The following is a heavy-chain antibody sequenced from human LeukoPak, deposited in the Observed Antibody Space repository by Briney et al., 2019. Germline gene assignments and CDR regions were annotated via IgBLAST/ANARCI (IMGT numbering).Heavy chain of an antibody. D-gene: IGHD3-3*01. Sequence: SGGSLRLSCAASGFTFSTYGMHWVRQAPGKGLEWVAVIWNDGSKQYYADSVKGRFTISGDNSKSTLYLQMNSLRAEDTAVYYCARDQGLWVGFWSGYYDSWGQGTLVTVSS. CDR3: ARDQGLWVGFWSGYYDS. J-gene: IGHJ4*02. V-gene: IGHV3-33*01. CDR2: IWNDGSKQ. CDR1: GFTFSTYG.